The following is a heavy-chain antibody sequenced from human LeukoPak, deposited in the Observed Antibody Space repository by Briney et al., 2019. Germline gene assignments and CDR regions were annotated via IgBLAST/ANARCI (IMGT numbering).Heavy chain of an antibody. V-gene: IGHV3-21*01. D-gene: IGHD3-3*01. Sequence: GGSLRLSCAASGFTFSSYSMNWVRQAPGKGLEWVSSISSSSSYIYYADSVKGRFTISRDNAKNSLYLQMNSLRAEDTAVYYCAREDYDFWSGSRKHDYWGQGTLVTVSS. CDR2: ISSSSSYI. J-gene: IGHJ4*02. CDR3: AREDYDFWSGSRKHDY. CDR1: GFTFSSYS.